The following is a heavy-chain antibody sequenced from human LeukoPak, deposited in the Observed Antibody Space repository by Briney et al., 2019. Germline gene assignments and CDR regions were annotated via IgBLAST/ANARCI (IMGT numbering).Heavy chain of an antibody. CDR2: IIPIFGTA. CDR3: ASPDFWSGLRSYYYYYGMDV. J-gene: IGHJ6*02. V-gene: IGHV1-69*01. Sequence: ASVKVSCKASGGTFSSYAISWVRQAPGQGLEWMGGIIPIFGTANYAQKFQGRVTITADESTSTAYMELSSLRSEDTAVYYCASPDFWSGLRSYYYYYGMDVWGQWTTVTVSS. CDR1: GGTFSSYA. D-gene: IGHD3-3*01.